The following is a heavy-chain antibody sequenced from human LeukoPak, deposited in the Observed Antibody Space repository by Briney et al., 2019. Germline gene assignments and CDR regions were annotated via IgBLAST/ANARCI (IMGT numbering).Heavy chain of an antibody. Sequence: GGSLRLSCAVSGFSFSSYSMNWVRQAPGKGLEWVSSISSSSSYIYYADSVKGRFTISRDNAKNSLYLQMNSLRAEDTAVYYCVRGFCSGGSCYSPLFYHYYMDVWGKGTTVTVSS. V-gene: IGHV3-21*01. CDR1: GFSFSSYS. CDR2: ISSSSSYI. J-gene: IGHJ6*03. CDR3: VRGFCSGGSCYSPLFYHYYMDV. D-gene: IGHD2-15*01.